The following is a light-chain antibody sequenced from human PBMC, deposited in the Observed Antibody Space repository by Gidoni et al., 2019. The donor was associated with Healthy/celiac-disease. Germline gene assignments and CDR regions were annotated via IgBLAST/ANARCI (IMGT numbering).Light chain of an antibody. V-gene: IGLV3-1*01. CDR3: QAWDSSTGV. CDR2: QDS. J-gene: IGLJ2*01. Sequence: SYQLTQPPSVYVAPGQTASITCSGDKLGDNYACWFQQKPGQSPVLVIYQDSKRPSVITELFSGSHSGNTATLTISVTQAMDEADYYCQAWDSSTGVFGGGIKLTVL. CDR1: KLGDNY.